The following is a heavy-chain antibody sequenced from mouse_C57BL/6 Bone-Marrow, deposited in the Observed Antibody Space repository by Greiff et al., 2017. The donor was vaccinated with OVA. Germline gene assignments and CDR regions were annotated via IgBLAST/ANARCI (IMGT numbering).Heavy chain of an antibody. Sequence: VQLKESGPGLVAPSQSLSITCTVSGFSLTSYGVDWVRQSPGKGLEWLGVIWGVGSTNYNSALKSRLSISKDNSKSQVFLKMNSLQTDDTAMYYCASFQLGRFAYWGQGTLVTVSA. CDR2: IWGVGST. D-gene: IGHD4-1*02. V-gene: IGHV2-6*01. CDR1: GFSLTSYG. CDR3: ASFQLGRFAY. J-gene: IGHJ3*01.